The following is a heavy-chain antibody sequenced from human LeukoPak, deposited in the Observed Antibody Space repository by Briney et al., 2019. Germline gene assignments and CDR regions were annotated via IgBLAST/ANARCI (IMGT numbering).Heavy chain of an antibody. CDR1: GFTFSSYV. CDR2: ISYDGSNK. Sequence: QPGGSLRLSCAASGFTFSSYVMHWVRQAPGKGLEWVAVISYDGSNKYYADSVKGRFAISRDNSKNTLYLQMNSLRPDDTAVYYCANWAGSGSYRGENFDYWGQGTLVTVSS. D-gene: IGHD3-10*01. J-gene: IGHJ4*02. V-gene: IGHV3-30*09. CDR3: ANWAGSGSYRGENFDY.